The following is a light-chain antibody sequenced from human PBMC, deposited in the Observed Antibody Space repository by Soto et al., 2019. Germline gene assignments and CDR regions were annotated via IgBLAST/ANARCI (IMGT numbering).Light chain of an antibody. CDR1: FSNIEDNA. CDR2: LND. J-gene: IGLJ1*01. V-gene: IGLV1-44*01. Sequence: SVLTQPPSLSATPGQRVNVSCSGSFSNIEDNAVNWYQQLPGAAPKLLIYLNDQRPSGVPDRFSGSKSGTSAFLAISGLQSEDEADYYCAAWDDSLNALFGTGTKVTVL. CDR3: AAWDDSLNAL.